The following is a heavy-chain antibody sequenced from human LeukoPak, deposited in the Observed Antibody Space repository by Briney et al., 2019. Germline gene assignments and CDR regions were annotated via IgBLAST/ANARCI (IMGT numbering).Heavy chain of an antibody. Sequence: GGSLRLSCAASGFTFSSYGMHWVRQAPGKGLEWVAVISYDGSNKYYADSVKGRFTISRDNSKNTLYLQMNSLRAEDTAVYYCARDGYSSSFGMDVWGQGTTVTVSS. V-gene: IGHV3-30*03. CDR2: ISYDGSNK. J-gene: IGHJ6*02. CDR3: ARDGYSSSFGMDV. CDR1: GFTFSSYG. D-gene: IGHD6-13*01.